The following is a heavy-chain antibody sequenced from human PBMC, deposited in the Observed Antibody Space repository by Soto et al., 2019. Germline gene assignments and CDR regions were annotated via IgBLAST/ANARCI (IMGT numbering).Heavy chain of an antibody. CDR3: ARHPSDYYDS. Sequence: SETLSLTCAVSGGSISTSNWWSWIRQPPGKGLEWIGEVYHSGSTNYNPSFKSRVAMSVDKSKNQFSLKLNSVTAADTAVYSCARHPSDYYDSWGQGTLVTVSS. V-gene: IGHV4-4*02. CDR2: VYHSGST. D-gene: IGHD3-16*01. CDR1: GGSISTSNW. J-gene: IGHJ5*02.